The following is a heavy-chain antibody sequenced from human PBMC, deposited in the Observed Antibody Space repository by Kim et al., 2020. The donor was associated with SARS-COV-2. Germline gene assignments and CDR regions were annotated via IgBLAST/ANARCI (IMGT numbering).Heavy chain of an antibody. J-gene: IGHJ6*02. CDR3: TRRDVMDV. CDR1: GFTFSSHW. Sequence: GGSLRLSCAASGFTFSSHWMHWVRQAPGKGLVWVSRIKSDGSNTSYADSVKGRFTISRDNAKNTLYLQMNSLRAEDTAVYYCTRRDVMDVWGQGTTVTV. V-gene: IGHV3-74*01. CDR2: IKSDGSNT.